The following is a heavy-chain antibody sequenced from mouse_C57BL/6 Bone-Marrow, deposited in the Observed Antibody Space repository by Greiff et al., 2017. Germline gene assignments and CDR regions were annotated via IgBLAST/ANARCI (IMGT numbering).Heavy chain of an antibody. J-gene: IGHJ3*01. D-gene: IGHD2-1*01. CDR1: GYTFTDYE. CDR3: TTIYDGNYGFAY. Sequence: VQLQQPGAELVRHKESVTLSCKASGYTFTDYEMHWVKQTPVHGLEGIGAIDPETGGTAYNQKFKCKAILTADTSSSTAYMELRSLTSEDSAVYYCTTIYDGNYGFAYWGQGTLVTVSA. V-gene: IGHV1-15*01. CDR2: IDPETGGT.